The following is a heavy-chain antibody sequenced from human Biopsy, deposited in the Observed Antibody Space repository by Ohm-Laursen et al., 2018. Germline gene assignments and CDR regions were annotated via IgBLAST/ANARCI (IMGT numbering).Heavy chain of an antibody. CDR3: ARGDYFDSNGYFWFDP. Sequence: SDTLSLTCTVSGDSIRNYYWSWIRQAAGKGLEWIGRIYPGGGTIYNPSLKSRVTMSVDTSKNHFSLNLNSVTAADTAVYYCARGDYFDSNGYFWFDPWGQGTLVTVSS. J-gene: IGHJ5*02. D-gene: IGHD3-22*01. CDR1: GDSIRNYY. V-gene: IGHV4-4*07. CDR2: IYPGGGT.